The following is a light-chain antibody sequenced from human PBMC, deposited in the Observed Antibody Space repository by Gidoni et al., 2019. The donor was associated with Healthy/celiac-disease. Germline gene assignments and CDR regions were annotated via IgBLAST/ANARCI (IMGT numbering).Light chain of an antibody. J-gene: IGLJ3*02. CDR1: SSNIGSNY. V-gene: IGLV1-47*01. Sequence: SVLTPPPSASTTPGQRGTISCSGSSSNIGSNYVYWYQQRPGTAPKLLIYRNNQRPSGVPDRFSGSKSGTSASLAISGLRSEDEADYYCAAWDDSLSGPVFGGGTKLTVL. CDR3: AAWDDSLSGPV. CDR2: RNN.